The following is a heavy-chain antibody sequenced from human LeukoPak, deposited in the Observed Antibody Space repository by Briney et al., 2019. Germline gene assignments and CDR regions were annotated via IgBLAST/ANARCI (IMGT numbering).Heavy chain of an antibody. J-gene: IGHJ5*02. D-gene: IGHD2-21*01. V-gene: IGHV4-34*01. CDR2: INHGGST. Sequence: PSETLSLTCAVYGGSFSGYYWSWIRQPPGKGLEWIGEINHGGSTNYNPSLKSRVTISVDTSKNQFSLKLSSVTAADTAVYYCARDCDWFDPWGQGTLVTVSS. CDR3: ARDCDWFDP. CDR1: GGSFSGYY.